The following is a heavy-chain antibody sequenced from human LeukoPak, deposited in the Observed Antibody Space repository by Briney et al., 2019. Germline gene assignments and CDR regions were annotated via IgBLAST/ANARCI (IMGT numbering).Heavy chain of an antibody. J-gene: IGHJ4*02. V-gene: IGHV3-30*02. CDR1: GFTFSIYG. Sequence: PGGSLRLSCATSGFTFSIYGVHWVRQFPGKGLEWVAFIGIDGSDEEYVDSVKGRFTISRDNSKNTLYLQMKSLRLEDTAMYYCTKDTGEGDFWGQGTLVTVSS. D-gene: IGHD2-21*01. CDR3: TKDTGEGDF. CDR2: IGIDGSDE.